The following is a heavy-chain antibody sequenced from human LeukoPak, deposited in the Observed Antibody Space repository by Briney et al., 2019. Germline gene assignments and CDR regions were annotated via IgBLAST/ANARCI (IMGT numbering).Heavy chain of an antibody. CDR1: GYTFTRYF. J-gene: IGHJ6*02. CDR2: TNPNSGGT. Sequence: ASVKVSFKASGYTFTRYFMHGVRQAPGQGLEWMGWTNPNSGGTNYAQKFQGRVTMTRDTFIRIDYMEVRRLRSDDTAVYYCASGSYYGVLGGAYGMDGWGQGTMVTVSS. CDR3: ASGSYYGVLGGAYGMDG. V-gene: IGHV1-2*02. D-gene: IGHD3-9*01.